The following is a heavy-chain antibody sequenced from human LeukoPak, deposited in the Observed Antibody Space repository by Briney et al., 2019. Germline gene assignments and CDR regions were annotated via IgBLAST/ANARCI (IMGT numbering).Heavy chain of an antibody. D-gene: IGHD7-27*01. J-gene: IGHJ3*01. Sequence: GGSLRLSCAASGFSFSEYAMNWVRQAPGKGVQWVSYIDSTSRNIYYGDSVKGRSTVSRDNAKNSLHLQLNSLRDEDTALYYCAREDDAWGPNTFNVWGQGAMVTVSS. CDR1: GFSFSEYA. CDR3: AREDDAWGPNTFNV. CDR2: IDSTSRNI. V-gene: IGHV3-48*02.